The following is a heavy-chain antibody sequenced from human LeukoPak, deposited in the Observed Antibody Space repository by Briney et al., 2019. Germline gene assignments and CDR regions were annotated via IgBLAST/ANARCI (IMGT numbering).Heavy chain of an antibody. CDR1: GYTFTGYY. CDR3: ARDSPVAYAFDI. CDR2: INPNSGGT. Sequence: GASVKVPCKASGYTFTGYYMHWVRQAPGQGLEWMGWINPNSGGTNYAQKFQGRVTMTRDTSISTAYMELSRLRSDDTAVYYCARDSPVAYAFDIWGQGTMVTVSS. D-gene: IGHD5-12*01. J-gene: IGHJ3*02. V-gene: IGHV1-2*02.